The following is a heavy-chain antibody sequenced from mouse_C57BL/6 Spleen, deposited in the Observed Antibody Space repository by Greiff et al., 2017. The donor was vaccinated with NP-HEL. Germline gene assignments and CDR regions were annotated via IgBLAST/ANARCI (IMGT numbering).Heavy chain of an antibody. V-gene: IGHV1-52*01. J-gene: IGHJ3*01. Sequence: QVQLQQPGAELVRPGSSVKLSCKASGYTFTSYWMHWVKQRPIQGLVWIGNIDPSDSETHYNQKFKDKATLTVDKSSSTAYMQLSSLTSEDSAVYYCARDYGSSYPWFAYWGQGTLVTVSA. CDR3: ARDYGSSYPWFAY. CDR2: IDPSDSET. D-gene: IGHD1-1*01. CDR1: GYTFTSYW.